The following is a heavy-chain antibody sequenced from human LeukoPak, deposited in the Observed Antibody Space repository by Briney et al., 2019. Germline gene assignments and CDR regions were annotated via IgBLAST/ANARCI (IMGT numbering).Heavy chain of an antibody. V-gene: IGHV3-30*04. CDR3: ARAHEPDY. Sequence: PGGSLRLSCAAAGFTFSSYAMHWVRQAPGRGLEWVAVISYDGSNKYYADSVKGRFTISRDNSKNTLYLQMNSLRAEDTAVYYCARAHEPDYWGQGTLVTVSS. CDR2: ISYDGSNK. J-gene: IGHJ4*02. CDR1: GFTFSSYA. D-gene: IGHD1-14*01.